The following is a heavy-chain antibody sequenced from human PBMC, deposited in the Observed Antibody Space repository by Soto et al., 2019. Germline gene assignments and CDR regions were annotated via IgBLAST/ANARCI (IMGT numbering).Heavy chain of an antibody. CDR1: GFTFSSYS. Sequence: AGGSLRLSCAASGFTFSSYSMNWVRRAPGKGLEWVSGISGSGRITKYADSVKGRFIISRDNFKNTLFLQMNSLRAEDTVVYYCAKDVHYDIVTGIEYFHHWAQGTLVTVSS. V-gene: IGHV3-23*01. D-gene: IGHD3-9*01. CDR2: ISGSGRIT. CDR3: AKDVHYDIVTGIEYFHH. J-gene: IGHJ1*01.